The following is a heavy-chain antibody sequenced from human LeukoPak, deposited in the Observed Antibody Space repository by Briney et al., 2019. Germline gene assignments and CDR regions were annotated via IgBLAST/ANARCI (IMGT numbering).Heavy chain of an antibody. J-gene: IGHJ6*02. CDR2: TYYRSKWYN. Sequence: SQTLSLTCAISGDSVSSNSAARNWIRQSPSRGLEWLGRTYYRSKWYNDYAVSVKSRITINPDTSKNQFSLQLNSVTPEDTAVYYCARDRLGHDFWSAYGMDVWGQGTTVTVSS. CDR1: GDSVSSNSAA. V-gene: IGHV6-1*01. D-gene: IGHD3-3*01. CDR3: ARDRLGHDFWSAYGMDV.